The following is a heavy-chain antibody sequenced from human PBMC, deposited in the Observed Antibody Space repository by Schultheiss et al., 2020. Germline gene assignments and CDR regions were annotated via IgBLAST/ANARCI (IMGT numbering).Heavy chain of an antibody. Sequence: GGSLRLSCAASGFTFSDYYISWVRQAPGKGLECVSCISGSGSPIYYADSVKGRFTISRDNAKNSLYLQMNSLRAEDTAVYYCARAGPSRTNWFDPWGQGTLVTVSS. J-gene: IGHJ5*02. CDR3: ARAGPSRTNWFDP. CDR2: ISGSGSPI. CDR1: GFTFSDYY. V-gene: IGHV3-11*01. D-gene: IGHD1-7*01.